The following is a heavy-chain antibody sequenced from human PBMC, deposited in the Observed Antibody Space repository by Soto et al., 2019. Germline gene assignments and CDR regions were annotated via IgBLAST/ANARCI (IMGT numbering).Heavy chain of an antibody. J-gene: IGHJ5*01. CDR1: GFTFRSYA. Sequence: PGGSLRLSCAASGFTFRSYALSWVRQAPGKGLEWVSTVSDTGLSTYYAGSVSGRFTISRDNSRNTVYLQMNSLRAEDTAVYYCAKSYFDSSGFDSWGLGTLVTSP. CDR3: AKSYFDSSGFDS. V-gene: IGHV3-23*01. D-gene: IGHD3-22*01. CDR2: VSDTGLST.